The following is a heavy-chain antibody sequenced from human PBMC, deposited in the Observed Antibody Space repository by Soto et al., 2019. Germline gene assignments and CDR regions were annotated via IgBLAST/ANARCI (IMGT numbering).Heavy chain of an antibody. V-gene: IGHV4-4*02. J-gene: IGHJ4*02. CDR1: GVSISNKNW. D-gene: IGHD6-13*01. Sequence: QVQLQESGPGLVRPSGILSLTCAVSGVSISNKNWWSWVRQSPGKGLEWIGEIYHSGSTNYNPSRKSRVTISVDKSTNQFSLNLNSVTAADTAVYYCARGAAAGTTYSLWYWGQGTLVTVSS. CDR3: ARGAAAGTTYSLWY. CDR2: IYHSGST.